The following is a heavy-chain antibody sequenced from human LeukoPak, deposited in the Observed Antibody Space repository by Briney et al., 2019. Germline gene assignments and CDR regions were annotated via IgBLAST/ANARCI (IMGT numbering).Heavy chain of an antibody. V-gene: IGHV1-2*02. D-gene: IGHD3-16*02. J-gene: IGHJ4*02. CDR1: GYTFTAYY. CDR2: INPNSGGT. CDR3: ARGVRVGELSTWYYFDH. Sequence: ASVKVSCKASGYTFTAYYIHWVRQAPGQGLEWMGWINPNSGGTNYAQNFQGRVTLTRDTSISTAYMELSRLRSDDTAVYYCARGVRVGELSTWYYFDHWGQGTLVTVSS.